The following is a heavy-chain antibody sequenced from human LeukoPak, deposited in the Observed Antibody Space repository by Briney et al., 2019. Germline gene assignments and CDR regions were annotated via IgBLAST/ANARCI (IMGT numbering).Heavy chain of an antibody. V-gene: IGHV3-23*01. D-gene: IGHD3-22*01. CDR3: AKDRRPTYYSDSSGYYFRDAFDI. CDR1: GFTFSSYA. CDR2: ISHSGGST. J-gene: IGHJ3*02. Sequence: GGSLRLSCAASGFTFSSYAMHWVRQAPGKGLEWVSAISHSGGSTYYADSVKGRFTISRDNSKNTLYLQMNSLRAEDTAVYYCAKDRRPTYYSDSSGYYFRDAFDIWGQGTMVTVSS.